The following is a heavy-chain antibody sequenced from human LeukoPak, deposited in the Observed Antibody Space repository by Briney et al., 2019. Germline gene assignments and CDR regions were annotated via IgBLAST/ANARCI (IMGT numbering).Heavy chain of an antibody. CDR3: ARVRYSGSPPLDY. CDR2: ISYDGSNK. J-gene: IGHJ4*02. V-gene: IGHV3-30*01. D-gene: IGHD1-26*01. Sequence: PGRSLRLSCAASGFTFSSYAMHWVRQAPGKGREWVAVISYDGSNKYYADSVKGRFTISRATSKNPLYLQMTSLRAEAPPVYSCARVRYSGSPPLDYWGQGTLVTVSS. CDR1: GFTFSSYA.